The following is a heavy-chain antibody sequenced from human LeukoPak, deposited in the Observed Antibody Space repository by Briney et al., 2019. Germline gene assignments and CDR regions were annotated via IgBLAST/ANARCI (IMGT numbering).Heavy chain of an antibody. CDR2: IIPIFGTA. V-gene: IGHV1-69*13. CDR1: GGTFSSYA. CDR3: ARDPAGHYYDSSPSLRY. Sequence: ASVKVSCKASGGTFSSYAISWVRQAPGQGLEWMGGIIPIFGTANYAQKFHGRVTITADESTSTAYMELSSLRSEDTAVYYCARDPAGHYYDSSPSLRYWGQGTLVTVSS. J-gene: IGHJ4*02. D-gene: IGHD3-22*01.